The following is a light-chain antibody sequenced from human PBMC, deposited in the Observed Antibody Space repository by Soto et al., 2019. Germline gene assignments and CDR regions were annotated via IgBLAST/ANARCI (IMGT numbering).Light chain of an antibody. CDR1: SSNIGAGYD. J-gene: IGLJ3*02. V-gene: IGLV1-40*01. CDR2: GNI. Sequence: VLTQPPSVSGAPGQRVTLSCSGSSSNIGAGYDVHWYQQLPGTAPKLLIYGNINRPSGVPDRFSGSKSDTSASLAITGLQTDDEADYYCQSYDSSLSGWVFGGGTKLTVL. CDR3: QSYDSSLSGWV.